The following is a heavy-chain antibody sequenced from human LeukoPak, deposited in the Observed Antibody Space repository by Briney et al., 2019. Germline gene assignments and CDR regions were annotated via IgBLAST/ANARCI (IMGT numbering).Heavy chain of an antibody. J-gene: IGHJ3*02. Sequence: SETLSLTCAVYGGSFSGYYWSWIRQPPGKGLEWIGEINHSGSTNYNPSLKSRVTISVDTSKNQFSLKLRSVTAADTAVYYCARGGPSYYVWGSYRYGDAFDIWGQGTMVTVSS. CDR3: ARGGPSYYVWGSYRYGDAFDI. D-gene: IGHD3-16*02. CDR1: GGSFSGYY. CDR2: INHSGST. V-gene: IGHV4-34*01.